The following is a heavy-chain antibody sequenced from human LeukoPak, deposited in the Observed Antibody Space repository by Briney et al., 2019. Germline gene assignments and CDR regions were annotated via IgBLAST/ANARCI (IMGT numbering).Heavy chain of an antibody. CDR1: GGSISSSSYY. J-gene: IGHJ4*02. Sequence: SETLSLTCTVSGGSISSSSYYWGWIRQPPGKGLEWIGSIYYSGSTYYNPSLKSRVTISVDTSKNQFSLKLSSVTAADTAVYYCARIEYSSSSGLGYFDYWGQGTLVTVSS. CDR3: ARIEYSSSSGLGYFDY. D-gene: IGHD6-6*01. CDR2: IYYSGST. V-gene: IGHV4-39*07.